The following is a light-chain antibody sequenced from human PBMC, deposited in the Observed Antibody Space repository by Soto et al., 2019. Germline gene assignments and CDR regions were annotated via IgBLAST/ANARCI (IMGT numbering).Light chain of an antibody. Sequence: DIQMTQSPSSLSASVGDRVTISCRASQYIDYYLSWYQQKRGQAPKLLIYGASTLLSGVPSKFSGRGSGTDFTLTINNVEPDDVATYYCQQSYGFPRTFGQGTKVDIK. V-gene: IGKV1-39*01. CDR1: QYIDYY. CDR3: QQSYGFPRT. CDR2: GAS. J-gene: IGKJ1*01.